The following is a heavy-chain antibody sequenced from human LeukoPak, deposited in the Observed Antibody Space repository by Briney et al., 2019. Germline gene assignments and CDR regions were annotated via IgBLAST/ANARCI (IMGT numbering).Heavy chain of an antibody. V-gene: IGHV3-23*01. D-gene: IGHD3-22*01. CDR3: ARRGVVIRVILVGFHKEAYYFDS. CDR2: ISCRGGGT. J-gene: IGHJ4*02. CDR1: GITLRNYG. Sequence: GGSLRLFCAVSGITLRNYGMTWVRRAPGKGLEGVAGISCRGGGTNSADSVKGRFTISRNNTKTTLYLQMNSLRAEYTAAYFCARRGVVIRVILVGFHKEAYYFDSWGQGALVTVSS.